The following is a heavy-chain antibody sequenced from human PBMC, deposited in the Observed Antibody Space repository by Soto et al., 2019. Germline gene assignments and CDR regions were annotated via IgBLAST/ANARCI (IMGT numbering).Heavy chain of an antibody. V-gene: IGHV4-39*01. CDR3: ARHHVDIVATTRPDYYHYYYMDV. CDR1: GGSISSSSYY. J-gene: IGHJ6*03. Sequence: SETLSLTCTVSGGSISSSSYYWGWIRQPPGKGLEWIGSIYYSGSTYYNPSLKSRVTISVDTSKNQFSLKLSSVTAADTAVYYCARHHVDIVATTRPDYYHYYYMDVWGKGTTVTAP. D-gene: IGHD5-12*01. CDR2: IYYSGST.